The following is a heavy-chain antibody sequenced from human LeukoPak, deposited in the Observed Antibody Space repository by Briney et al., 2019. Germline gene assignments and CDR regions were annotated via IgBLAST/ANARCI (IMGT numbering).Heavy chain of an antibody. Sequence: GGSLRLSCEASGFTFSSYWMSWVRQAPGKGLEWVANIRTDGSEKYYVDSVKGRFTISRDNAKNTLYLQMSSLRAEDTAVYYCARDRGPRTGFMVREAYDYWGQGTLVTVSS. V-gene: IGHV3-7*01. J-gene: IGHJ4*02. D-gene: IGHD3-10*01. CDR2: IRTDGSEK. CDR1: GFTFSSYW. CDR3: ARDRGPRTGFMVREAYDY.